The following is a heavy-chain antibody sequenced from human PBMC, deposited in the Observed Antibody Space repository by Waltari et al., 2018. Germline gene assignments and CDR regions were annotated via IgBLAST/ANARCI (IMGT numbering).Heavy chain of an antibody. V-gene: IGHV3-7*01. CDR3: ARGVTDDSTGYYLGYFQH. D-gene: IGHD3-22*01. J-gene: IGHJ1*01. CDR2: IKKDGSEK. Sequence: EVQLVESGGGLVQPGGSLRLYCAASGFPFSSFWMSWVRQAPGKGLEWVANIKKDGSEKYYVDSVKGRFTISRDNGKNSLSLQMNSLRAEDTAVYYCARGVTDDSTGYYLGYFQHWGQGTLVTVSS. CDR1: GFPFSSFW.